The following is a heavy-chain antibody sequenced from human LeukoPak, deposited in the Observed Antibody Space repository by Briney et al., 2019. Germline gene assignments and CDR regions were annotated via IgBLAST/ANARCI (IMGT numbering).Heavy chain of an antibody. Sequence: GASVKVSCKASGYTFTSYAMNWVRQAPGQGLEWMGWINPNSGGTNYAQKFQRRVTMTRDTSISTAYMELSRLRSDDTAVYYCARSPDILTGENFDYWGQGTLVTVSS. D-gene: IGHD3-9*01. J-gene: IGHJ4*02. CDR1: GYTFTSYA. CDR2: INPNSGGT. CDR3: ARSPDILTGENFDY. V-gene: IGHV1-2*02.